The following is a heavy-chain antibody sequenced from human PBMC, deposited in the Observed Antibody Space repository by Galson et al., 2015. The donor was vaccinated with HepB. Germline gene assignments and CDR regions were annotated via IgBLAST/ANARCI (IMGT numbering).Heavy chain of an antibody. CDR3: ARSAFPYGGKPFDY. CDR1: GFTFSSYS. Sequence: SLRLSCAASGFTFSSYSMNWVRQAPGKGLEWVSYISSSSSTIYYADSVKGRFTISRDNAKNSLYLQMNSLRDEDTAVYYCARSAFPYGGKPFDYWGQGTLVTVSS. V-gene: IGHV3-48*02. J-gene: IGHJ4*02. CDR2: ISSSSSTI. D-gene: IGHD4-23*01.